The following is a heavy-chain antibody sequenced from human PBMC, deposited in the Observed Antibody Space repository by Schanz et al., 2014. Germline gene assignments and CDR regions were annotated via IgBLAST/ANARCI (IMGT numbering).Heavy chain of an antibody. CDR3: AKGQLLSYYFDY. J-gene: IGHJ4*02. V-gene: IGHV3-21*04. D-gene: IGHD2-21*01. Sequence: EVHLVESGGGLVKPGGSLRLSCGASGFTFSDYSMNWVRQAPGKGLEWVSSISDSSSYIYYADSVKGRFTISRDNAKNSLYLQMNSLRAEDTAVYYCAKGQLLSYYFDYWGQGTLVTVSS. CDR1: GFTFSDYS. CDR2: ISDSSSYI.